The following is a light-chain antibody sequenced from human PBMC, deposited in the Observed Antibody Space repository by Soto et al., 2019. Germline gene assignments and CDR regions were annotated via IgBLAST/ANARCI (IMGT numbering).Light chain of an antibody. Sequence: QSALTQPASVSGSPGQSITISCTGTSSDVGSYNLVSWYQQHPGKAPKLMIYEGSKRPSGVSNRFSGSKSGNMASLTISGLQAEDEADYYYCSYAGSSTLVFGGGTKLTVL. CDR2: EGS. J-gene: IGLJ2*01. V-gene: IGLV2-23*01. CDR1: SSDVGSYNL. CDR3: CSYAGSSTLV.